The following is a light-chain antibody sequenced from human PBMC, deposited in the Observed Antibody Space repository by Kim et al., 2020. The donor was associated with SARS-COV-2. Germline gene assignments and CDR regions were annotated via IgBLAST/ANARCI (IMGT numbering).Light chain of an antibody. Sequence: LSRGETATLSCGASQSVAGMYVASYQPKPGPAPRLLICDASTRATRISDRFSGTGSGTDFSLTISRLEPEDFAVYYCQQYGTSPCTFGQGTKLEI. J-gene: IGKJ2*02. V-gene: IGKV3D-20*01. CDR3: QQYGTSPCT. CDR2: DAS. CDR1: QSVAGMY.